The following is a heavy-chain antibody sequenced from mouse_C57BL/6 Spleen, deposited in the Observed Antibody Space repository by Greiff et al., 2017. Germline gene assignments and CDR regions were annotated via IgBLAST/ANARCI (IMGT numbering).Heavy chain of an antibody. CDR1: GYSITSGYY. D-gene: IGHD2-3*01. Sequence: EVQLQQSGPGLVKPSQSLSLTCSVTGYSITSGYYWYWIRQFPGNKLEWMGSISYDGSNNYNPSLKNRISITLDTSTNQFFLKLNSVTTEDTATYYCASYGGYYAWFAYWGQGTLVTVSA. V-gene: IGHV3-6*01. J-gene: IGHJ3*01. CDR2: ISYDGSN. CDR3: ASYGGYYAWFAY.